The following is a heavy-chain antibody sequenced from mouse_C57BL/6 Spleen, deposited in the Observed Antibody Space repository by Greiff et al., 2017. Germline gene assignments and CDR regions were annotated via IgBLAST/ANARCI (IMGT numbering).Heavy chain of an antibody. CDR1: GYTFTSYW. CDR2: IHPNSGST. D-gene: IGHD1-1*01. J-gene: IGHJ3*01. CDR3: VFYYGSSSSWFAY. V-gene: IGHV1-64*01. Sequence: QVHVKQPGAELVKPGASVKLSCKASGYTFTSYWMHWVKQRPGQGLEWIGMIHPNSGSTNYNEKFKSKATLTVDKSSSTAYMQLSSLTSEDSAVYYCVFYYGSSSSWFAYWGQGTLVTVSA.